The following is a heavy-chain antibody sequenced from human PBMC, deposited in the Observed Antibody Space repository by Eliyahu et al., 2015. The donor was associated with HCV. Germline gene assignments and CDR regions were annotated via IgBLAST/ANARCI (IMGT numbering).Heavy chain of an antibody. CDR2: SRNKAKSYTT. D-gene: IGHD2-2*01. CDR1: GFTFSDHY. J-gene: IGHJ4*02. CDR3: GTFKVPAAKGFDY. Sequence: EVQLVESGGGLVQPGGSLRLSCAVSGFTFSDHYMAWVRQAPGKGLEWVGRSRNKAKSYTTEYAASVKGRFTISRDDSKNSLYLQMNSLKTEDTAVYYCGTFKVPAAKGFDYWGQGTLVTVSS. V-gene: IGHV3-72*01.